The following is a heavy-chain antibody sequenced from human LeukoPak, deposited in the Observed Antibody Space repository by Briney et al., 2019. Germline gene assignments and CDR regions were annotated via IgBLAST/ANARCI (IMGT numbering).Heavy chain of an antibody. J-gene: IGHJ4*02. CDR1: GFTFSSYA. CDR3: ASDYFLDY. Sequence: GGSPRLSCAASGFTFSSYAMTWVRQAPGKGLEWVSTISDSGARTNYADSAKGRFTISRDNSMNTSYLQMNSLRADNTAVYYCASDYFLDYWGQGTLVTVSS. D-gene: IGHD6-25*01. CDR2: ISDSGART. V-gene: IGHV3-23*01.